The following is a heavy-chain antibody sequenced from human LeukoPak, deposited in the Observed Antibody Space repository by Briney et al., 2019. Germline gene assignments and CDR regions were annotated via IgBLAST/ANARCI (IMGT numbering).Heavy chain of an antibody. V-gene: IGHV4-59*01. D-gene: IGHD3-10*01. Sequence: SETLSLTCTVSGGSISSYYWSRIRQPPGKGLEWIGYIFYSGSTKYNPSLKGRVTISVDTSKNQFSLKLSSVTAADTAVYYCARDRSYYTGGMDVWGQGTTVTVSS. CDR1: GGSISSYY. CDR3: ARDRSYYTGGMDV. J-gene: IGHJ6*02. CDR2: IFYSGST.